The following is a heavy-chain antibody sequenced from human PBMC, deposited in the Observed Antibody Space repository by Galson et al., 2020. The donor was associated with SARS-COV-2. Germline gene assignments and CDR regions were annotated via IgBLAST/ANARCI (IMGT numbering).Heavy chain of an antibody. CDR2: IIPSFGTA. CDR3: ARRLRSGWTFDY. CDR1: GGTFSNYG. D-gene: IGHD6-19*01. Sequence: SVKVSCKASGGTFSNYGISWVRQAPGQGLEWMGGIIPSFGTANFAQQFQGRVTITADESTRTVFMEVSSLRSDDSAVYYCARRLRSGWTFDYWGQGTLVTVSS. V-gene: IGHV1-69*13. J-gene: IGHJ4*02.